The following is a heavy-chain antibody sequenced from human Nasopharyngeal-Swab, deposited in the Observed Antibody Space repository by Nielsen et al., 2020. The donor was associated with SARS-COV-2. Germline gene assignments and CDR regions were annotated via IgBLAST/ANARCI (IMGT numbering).Heavy chain of an antibody. CDR1: SASMSGYY. CDR3: AGVEATFHRHFDY. V-gene: IGHV4-59*01. D-gene: IGHD2/OR15-2a*01. J-gene: IGHJ4*02. CDR2: IFFSGST. Sequence: SETLSLTCTVSSASMSGYYWSWLRQSPGKGLEWIGYIFFSGSTNYNPSLESRVSISIDTSRDQFFLSLTSLTAADSAIYYCAGVEATFHRHFDYWGQGALVIVSS.